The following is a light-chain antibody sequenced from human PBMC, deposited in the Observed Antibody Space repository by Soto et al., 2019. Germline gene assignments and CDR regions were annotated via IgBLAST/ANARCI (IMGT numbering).Light chain of an antibody. Sequence: EIVLTQSPGTLSLSPGERATLSCRASQSLTNMYLAWYQQRPGQAPRLLIYGASSRATGIPDRFSGSGSGTDFTLTISRLEPEDFAVYYCQQYGSSPNTFGPGTKVDIK. V-gene: IGKV3-20*01. J-gene: IGKJ3*01. CDR2: GAS. CDR1: QSLTNMY. CDR3: QQYGSSPNT.